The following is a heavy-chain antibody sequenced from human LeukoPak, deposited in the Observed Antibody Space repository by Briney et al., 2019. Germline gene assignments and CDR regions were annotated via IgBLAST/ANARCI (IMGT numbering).Heavy chain of an antibody. CDR3: ARGLGFYYGSGSYSPFFDY. J-gene: IGHJ4*02. V-gene: IGHV4-34*01. D-gene: IGHD3-10*01. CDR2: INHRGSGST. CDR1: GGSFSGYY. Sequence: SETLPLTCAVYGGSFSGYYWSWIRQPPGKGLEWIGEINHRGSGSTTYNPSLKSRVTMSVDTSKNQFSLKLSSVTAADTAVYYCARGLGFYYGSGSYSPFFDYWGQGALVTVSS.